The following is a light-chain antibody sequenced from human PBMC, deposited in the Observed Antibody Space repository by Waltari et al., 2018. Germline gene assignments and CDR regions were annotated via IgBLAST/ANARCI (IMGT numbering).Light chain of an antibody. CDR2: DVS. Sequence: QSALTQPASVSGSPGQSITISCTGTSSDVGGYNYVSWYQTHPGKAPKRIIYDVSNRPSWVSKRFSGSKSGNTASLTISGLQAEDEADYCCSSYTSSSTVLFGGGTKLTVL. V-gene: IGLV2-14*03. CDR1: SSDVGGYNY. J-gene: IGLJ2*01. CDR3: SSYTSSSTVL.